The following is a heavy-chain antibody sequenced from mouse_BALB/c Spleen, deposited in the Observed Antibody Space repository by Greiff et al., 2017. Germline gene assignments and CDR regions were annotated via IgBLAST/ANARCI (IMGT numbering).Heavy chain of an antibody. CDR1: GFTFSSYA. D-gene: IGHD2-4*01. CDR3: AREGMITTLDY. V-gene: IGHV5-6-5*01. Sequence: DVHLVESGGGLVKPGGSLKLSCAASGFTFSSYAMSWVRQTPEKRLEWVASISSGGSTYYPDSVKGRFTISRDNARNILYLQMSSLRSEDTAMYYCAREGMITTLDYWGQGTTLTVSS. J-gene: IGHJ2*01. CDR2: ISSGGST.